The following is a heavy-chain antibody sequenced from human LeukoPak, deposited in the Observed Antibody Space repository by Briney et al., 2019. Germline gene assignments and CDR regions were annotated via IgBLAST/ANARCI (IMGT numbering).Heavy chain of an antibody. V-gene: IGHV1-69*05. CDR1: GGTFSSYA. J-gene: IGHJ4*02. CDR2: IIPIFGTA. Sequence: SVKVSCKASGGTFSSYAISWVRQAPGQGLYWMGGIIPIFGTANYAQKFQGRVTITTDESTSTAYMELSSLRSEDTAVYYCASGTMXPPFFDYWGQGTLVTVSS. CDR3: ASGTMXPPFFDY. D-gene: IGHD4/OR15-4a*01.